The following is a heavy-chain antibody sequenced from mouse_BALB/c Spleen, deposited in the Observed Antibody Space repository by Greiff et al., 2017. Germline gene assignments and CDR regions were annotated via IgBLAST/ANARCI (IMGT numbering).Heavy chain of an antibody. CDR1: GYTFSSYW. D-gene: IGHD1-2*01. Sequence: VQLQQSGAELMKPGASVKISCKATGYTFSSYWIEWVKQRPGHGLEWIGEILPGSGSTNYNEKFKGKATFTADTSSNTAYMQLSSLTSEDSAVYYCARGGTTATRYFDVWGAGTTVTVSS. CDR3: ARGGTTATRYFDV. CDR2: ILPGSGST. J-gene: IGHJ1*01. V-gene: IGHV1-9*01.